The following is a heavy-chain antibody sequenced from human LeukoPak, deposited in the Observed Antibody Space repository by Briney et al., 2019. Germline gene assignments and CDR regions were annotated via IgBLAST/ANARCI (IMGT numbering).Heavy chain of an antibody. CDR1: GFTFSSYA. V-gene: IGHV3-23*01. J-gene: IGHJ4*02. CDR2: ISGSGGST. D-gene: IGHD3-10*01. CDR3: AKSPFRGVIIAYFDY. Sequence: GGSLRLSCAASGFTFSSYAMSWVRQAPGKGLEWVSAISGSGGSTYYADSVKGRFTISRDNSKNTLYLQMNSLRAEDTAVYYCAKSPFRGVIIAYFDYWGQGTLVTVSS.